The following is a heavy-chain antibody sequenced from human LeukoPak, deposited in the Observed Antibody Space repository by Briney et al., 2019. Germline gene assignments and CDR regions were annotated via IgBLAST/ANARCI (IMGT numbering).Heavy chain of an antibody. CDR1: GGSFSGYQ. V-gene: IGHV4-34*01. J-gene: IGHJ5*02. D-gene: IGHD2/OR15-2a*01. CDR2: ISDSRST. CDR3: ARRLTQYDCIDP. Sequence: SETLSLTCAVYGGSFSGYQWSWIRQPPGKGLEWIGEISDSRSTNYNPSLKSRVTMSVDTSKNQFSLKLTSVTPEDTAVYYCARRLTQYDCIDPWGQGILVTVSS.